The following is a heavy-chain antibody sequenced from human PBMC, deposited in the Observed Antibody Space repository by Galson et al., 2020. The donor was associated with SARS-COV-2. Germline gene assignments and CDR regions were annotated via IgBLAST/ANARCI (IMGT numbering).Heavy chain of an antibody. CDR1: GYTLTELS. CDR2: FAPEDGET. Sequence: ASVKVSCKVSGYTLTELSMHWVRQAPGKGLEWTGGFAPEDGETIYAQKFQGRVTMTEDTSTDTAYMELSSLRSEDTAVYYCATDFSYSSSWYVNYWGQGTLVTVSS. D-gene: IGHD6-13*01. CDR3: ATDFSYSSSWYVNY. J-gene: IGHJ4*02. V-gene: IGHV1-24*01.